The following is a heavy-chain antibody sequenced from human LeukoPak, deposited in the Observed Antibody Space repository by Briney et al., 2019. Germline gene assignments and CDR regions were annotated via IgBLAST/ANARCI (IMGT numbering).Heavy chain of an antibody. J-gene: IGHJ4*02. CDR1: GFTFSSYG. Sequence: GGSLRLSCAASGFTFSSYGMHWVRQAPGKGLEWVAVIWYDGSNKYYADSVKGRFTISRDNSKNTLHLQMNSLRAEDTAVYYCARDAGVVVAARYFDYWGQGTLVTVSS. D-gene: IGHD2-15*01. CDR2: IWYDGSNK. CDR3: ARDAGVVVAARYFDY. V-gene: IGHV3-33*01.